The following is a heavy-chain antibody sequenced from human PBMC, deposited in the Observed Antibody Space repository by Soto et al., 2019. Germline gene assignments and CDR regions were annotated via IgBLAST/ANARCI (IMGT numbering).Heavy chain of an antibody. CDR3: AKRGGSWESGYYMVV. CDR2: ISWNSGSI. CDR1: GFTFDDYA. Sequence: EVQLVESGGGLVQPGRSLRLSCAASGFTFDDYAMHWVRQAPGKGLEWVSGISWNSGSIGYADSVKGRFTISRDNAKNSLYLQMNSLRAEDTALYYCAKRGGSWESGYYMVVWGKGTTVTVSS. D-gene: IGHD6-13*01. V-gene: IGHV3-9*01. J-gene: IGHJ6*03.